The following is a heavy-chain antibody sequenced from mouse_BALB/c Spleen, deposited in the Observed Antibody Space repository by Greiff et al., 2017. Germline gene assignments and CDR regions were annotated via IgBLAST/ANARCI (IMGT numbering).Heavy chain of an antibody. CDR2: INSNGGST. CDR1: GFTFSSYG. CDR3: ARDGSSVFAY. Sequence: EVMLVESGGGLVQPGGSLKLSCAASGFTFSSYGMSWVRQTPDKRLELVATINSNGGSTYYPDSVKGRFTISRDNAKNTLYLQMSSLKSEDTAMYYCARDGSSVFAYWGQGTLVTVSA. V-gene: IGHV5-6-3*01. J-gene: IGHJ3*01. D-gene: IGHD1-1*01.